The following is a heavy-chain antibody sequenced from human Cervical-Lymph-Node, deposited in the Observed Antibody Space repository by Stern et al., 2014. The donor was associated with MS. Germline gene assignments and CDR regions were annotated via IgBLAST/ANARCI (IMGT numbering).Heavy chain of an antibody. CDR1: GYTFTSYD. J-gene: IGHJ4*02. Sequence: QVQLVQSGAEVKKPGASVKVSCKTSGYTFTSYDIHWVRQATGQGLEWMGWMNPDRGNTGYAREFQGRVTLTRKTSASTAYLELSSLRSEDTAIYYCAASRYRGDHLFDYWGQGTLVTVSS. D-gene: IGHD2-15*01. CDR2: MNPDRGNT. V-gene: IGHV1-8*01. CDR3: AASRYRGDHLFDY.